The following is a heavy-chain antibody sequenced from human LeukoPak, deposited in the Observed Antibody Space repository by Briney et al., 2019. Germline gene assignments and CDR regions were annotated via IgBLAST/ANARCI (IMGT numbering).Heavy chain of an antibody. CDR3: ARGAGGSGEYSREANHNWFDP. CDR2: INHSGST. D-gene: IGHD3-10*01. Sequence: SETLSLTCAVYGGSFSGYYWSWIRQPPGKGLKWIGEINHSGSTNYNPSLKSRVTISVDTSKNQFSLKLSSVTAADTAVYYCARGAGGSGEYSREANHNWFDPWGQGTLVTVSS. J-gene: IGHJ5*02. CDR1: GGSFSGYY. V-gene: IGHV4-34*01.